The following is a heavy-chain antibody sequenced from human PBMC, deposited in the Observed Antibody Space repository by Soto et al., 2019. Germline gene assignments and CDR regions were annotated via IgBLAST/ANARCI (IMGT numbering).Heavy chain of an antibody. CDR2: ISYDGSNK. CDR1: GFTLSSNY. Sequence: GGSLRLSCAASGFTLSSNYMSCVRQAPGKGMEREAVISYDGSNKYYADSVKGRFTISRDNSKNTLYLQMNSLRAEDTAVYYCAKDLITRFRGPLYYFDFWGQRTLVIVSS. D-gene: IGHD3-10*01. V-gene: IGHV3-30*18. J-gene: IGHJ4*02. CDR3: AKDLITRFRGPLYYFDF.